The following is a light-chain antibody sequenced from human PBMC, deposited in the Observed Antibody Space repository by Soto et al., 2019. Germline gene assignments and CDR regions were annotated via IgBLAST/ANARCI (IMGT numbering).Light chain of an antibody. CDR2: EVS. Sequence: QSALTQPASVSGSPGQSLTISCTGSNSDIGGYNFVSWYQQHPGKAPKLMIYEVSNRPSGVSSRFSGAKSGNTASLTISGLQAEDEADYYCSSFSSSTTVLVFGGGTKLTVL. V-gene: IGLV2-14*01. CDR3: SSFSSSTTVLV. J-gene: IGLJ3*02. CDR1: NSDIGGYNF.